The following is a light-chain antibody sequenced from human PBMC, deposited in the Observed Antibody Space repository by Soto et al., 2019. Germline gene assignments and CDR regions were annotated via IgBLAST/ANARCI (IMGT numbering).Light chain of an antibody. Sequence: DMQITHSPSSVSASVKDRVTITCRASQGISSWLAWYQQKPGKAPKLLIYAASSLQSGVPSRFSASGSGTEFTLTISSLHPDDFASYYCQQSDSRVTFGQGAKVDIK. CDR1: QGISSW. CDR2: AAS. CDR3: QQSDSRVT. J-gene: IGKJ1*01. V-gene: IGKV1-12*01.